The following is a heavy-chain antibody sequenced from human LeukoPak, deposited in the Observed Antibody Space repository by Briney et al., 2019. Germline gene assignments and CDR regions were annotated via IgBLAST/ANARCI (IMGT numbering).Heavy chain of an antibody. CDR2: ISYDGGNK. CDR1: GFTFSSYG. V-gene: IGHV3-30*18. Sequence: TGGSLRLSCAASGFTFSSYGMHWVRQAPGKGLEWVAVISYDGGNKYYADSVKGRFTISRDNSKNTLYLQMNSLRAEDTAVYYCAKSGGNSGPTFDYWGQGTLVTVSS. J-gene: IGHJ4*02. CDR3: AKSGGNSGPTFDY. D-gene: IGHD4-23*01.